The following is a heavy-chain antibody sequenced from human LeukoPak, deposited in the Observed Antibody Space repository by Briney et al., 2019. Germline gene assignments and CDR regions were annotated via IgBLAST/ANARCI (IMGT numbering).Heavy chain of an antibody. CDR1: GFTFSSYA. CDR2: ISGSGGST. CDR3: AKDRLGGSYWRGYFDY. Sequence: GGSLRLSCAASGFTFSSYAMSWVRQAPGKGLEWVSAISGSGGSTYYADSVKGRFTISRDNSKNTLYLQMNSLRAEDTAVYYCAKDRLGGSYWRGYFDYWGQGTLVTVSS. D-gene: IGHD1-26*01. V-gene: IGHV3-23*01. J-gene: IGHJ4*02.